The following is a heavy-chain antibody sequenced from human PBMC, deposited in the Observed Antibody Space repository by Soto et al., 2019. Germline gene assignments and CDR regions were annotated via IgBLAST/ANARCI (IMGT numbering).Heavy chain of an antibody. Sequence: ASVKVSCKASGYTFTSYYMHWVRQAPGQRLEWKGIINPSGGSTSYAQKFQGRVTITRDTSASTAYMELSSLRSEDTAVYYCARDFQLAAAGYYYYYYGMDVWGQGTTVTVSS. CDR3: ARDFQLAAAGYYYYYYGMDV. J-gene: IGHJ6*02. CDR2: INPSGGST. D-gene: IGHD6-13*01. CDR1: GYTFTSYY. V-gene: IGHV1-46*01.